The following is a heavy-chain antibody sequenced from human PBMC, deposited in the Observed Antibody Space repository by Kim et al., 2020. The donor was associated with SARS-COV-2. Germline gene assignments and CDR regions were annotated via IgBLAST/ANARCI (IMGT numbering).Heavy chain of an antibody. CDR3: ARDTGIDGGMDV. CDR2: IYSGGRT. V-gene: IGHV3-66*01. Sequence: GGSLRHSCAASGFTVSSNYMSWVRQAPGKGLEWVSVIYSGGRTYNADSVKGRFTISRDNSKNTLYLQMNSLRAEDTAVYYCARDTGIDGGMDVWGQGITVTVSS. J-gene: IGHJ6*02. D-gene: IGHD2-21*01. CDR1: GFTVSSNY.